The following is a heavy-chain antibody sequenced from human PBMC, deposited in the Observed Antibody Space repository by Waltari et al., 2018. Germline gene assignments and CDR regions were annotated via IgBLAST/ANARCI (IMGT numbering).Heavy chain of an antibody. CDR3: ASQSTTLFDY. J-gene: IGHJ4*02. CDR1: GFTFGRFG. V-gene: IGHV3-33*01. D-gene: IGHD2-15*01. Sequence: QVQLVESGGGVVQPGRSLRLSCAASGFTFGRFGMHGVRQAPGKGLEWVAVIWHDGSNEYYVDSVKGRFTISRDNSKNTLYLQMNSLRAEDSAVYYCASQSTTLFDYWGQGTLVTVSS. CDR2: IWHDGSNE.